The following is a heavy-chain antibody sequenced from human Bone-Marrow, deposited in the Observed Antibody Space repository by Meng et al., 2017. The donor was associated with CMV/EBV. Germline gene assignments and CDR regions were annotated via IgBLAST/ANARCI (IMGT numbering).Heavy chain of an antibody. D-gene: IGHD6-19*01. CDR1: GFTFSSYA. J-gene: IGHJ5*02. CDR2: ISYDGSNK. CDR3: ARSHVAGYSSAS. Sequence: GGSLRLSCAASGFTFSSYAMHWVRQAPGKGLEWVAVISYDGSNKYYADSVKGRFTISRDNSKNTLYLQMNSLRAEDTAVYYCARSHVAGYSSASWGQGTLVTVYS. V-gene: IGHV3-30-3*01.